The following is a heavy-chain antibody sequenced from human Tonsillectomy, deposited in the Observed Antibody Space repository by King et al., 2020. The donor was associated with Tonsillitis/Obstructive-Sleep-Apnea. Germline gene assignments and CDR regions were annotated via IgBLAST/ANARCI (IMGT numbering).Heavy chain of an antibody. CDR1: GGTLSSYG. J-gene: IGHJ5*02. V-gene: IGHV1-69*09. D-gene: IGHD6-6*01. CDR2: IIPIIGLA. CDR3: ARFRGGDSGSSNWFDP. Sequence: QLVQSGAEVKKPGSSVKVSCKASGGTLSSYGIGWVRQAPGQGLEWMGRIIPIIGLANYAQKFQGRVTITADKATSTAYIELTSLTSEATAEYYWARFRGGDSGSSNWFDPWGQGTLVTVSS.